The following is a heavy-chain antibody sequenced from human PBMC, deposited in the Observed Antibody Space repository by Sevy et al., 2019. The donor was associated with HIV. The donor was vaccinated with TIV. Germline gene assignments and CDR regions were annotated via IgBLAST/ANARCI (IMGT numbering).Heavy chain of an antibody. CDR2: IWFDGSNS. V-gene: IGHV3-33*01. D-gene: IGHD4-17*01. CDR1: GFSISSYG. CDR3: ARDHEFYDYGDYGPTFFPDY. J-gene: IGHJ4*02. Sequence: GGSLRLSSAASGFSISSYGMHWVRQAPGKGLEWVALIWFDGSNSYYADSVKGRFTISRDTSKNTVYLQMNSLRAEDTAVYYCARDHEFYDYGDYGPTFFPDYWGQGNLVTVSS.